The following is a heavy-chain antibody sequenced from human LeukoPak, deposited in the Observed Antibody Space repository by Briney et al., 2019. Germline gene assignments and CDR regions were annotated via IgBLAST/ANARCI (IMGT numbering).Heavy chain of an antibody. Sequence: ASVKVSCKASGYTFTSYDINWVRQATGQGLEWMGWMNPNSGNTGYAQKFQGRVTMTRNTSISTAYMELSSLRSEDTAVYYCARAWAYCGGDCYSGAYYYGMDVWGQGTTVTVSS. CDR2: MNPNSGNT. J-gene: IGHJ6*02. V-gene: IGHV1-8*01. CDR1: GYTFTSYD. D-gene: IGHD2-21*02. CDR3: ARAWAYCGGDCYSGAYYYGMDV.